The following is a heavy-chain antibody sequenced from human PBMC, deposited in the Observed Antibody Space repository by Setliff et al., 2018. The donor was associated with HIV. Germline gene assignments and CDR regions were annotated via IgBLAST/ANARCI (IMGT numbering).Heavy chain of an antibody. V-gene: IGHV4-4*09. CDR3: ARDRYAGEIDY. Sequence: SETLSLTCTVSGGSISTYYWTWIRQPPGKGLEWIGYIYTSGSTYFNPSLKSRVTLSIDTSKNQFSLKLSSVTAADTAVYYCARDRYAGEIDYWGQGTLVTVSS. D-gene: IGHD3-10*01. CDR1: GGSISTYY. CDR2: IYTSGST. J-gene: IGHJ4*02.